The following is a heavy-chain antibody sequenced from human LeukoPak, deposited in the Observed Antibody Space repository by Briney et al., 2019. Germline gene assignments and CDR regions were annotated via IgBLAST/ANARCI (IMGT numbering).Heavy chain of an antibody. CDR2: ISGSGGNT. CDR1: GFTFSSYA. Sequence: PGGSLRLSCITSGFTFSSYAMSWVRQAPGKGLEWVSTISGSGGNTFYADSVKGRFTISRDNSKNTLYLQMNSLRVEDTAVYYCARDSSMLRGPLVIYYFDFWGQGTLVTVSS. J-gene: IGHJ4*02. D-gene: IGHD3-10*01. CDR3: ARDSSMLRGPLVIYYFDF. V-gene: IGHV3-23*01.